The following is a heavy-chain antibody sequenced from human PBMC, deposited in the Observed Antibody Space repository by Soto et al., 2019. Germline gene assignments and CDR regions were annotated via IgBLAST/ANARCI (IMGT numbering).Heavy chain of an antibody. J-gene: IGHJ6*02. CDR2: IYYSGST. V-gene: IGHV4-61*01. CDR3: ARTGLVGMGYYYGMDV. CDR1: GGSVSSGSYY. D-gene: IGHD3-22*01. Sequence: SETLSLTCTVSGGSVSSGSYYWSWIRQPPGKGLEWIGYIYYSGSTNYNPSLKSRVTISVDTSKNQFSLKLSSVTAADTAVYYCARTGLVGMGYYYGMDVWGQGTTVTVSS.